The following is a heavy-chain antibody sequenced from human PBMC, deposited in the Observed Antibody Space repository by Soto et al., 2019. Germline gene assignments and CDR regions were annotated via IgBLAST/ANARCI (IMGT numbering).Heavy chain of an antibody. V-gene: IGHV3-15*07. J-gene: IGHJ4*02. CDR3: TTGSVEGY. CDR1: DFSISRAG. CDR2: IKTKTQGETT. D-gene: IGHD3-3*01. Sequence: GGSPRLSCAASDFSISRAGMNWVRQAPGKGLEWVGRIKTKTQGETTDYPAPVKGRFTISRDDSKNTLYLQMNSLKMEDTAVYYCTTGSVEGYWGQGTLVTVSS.